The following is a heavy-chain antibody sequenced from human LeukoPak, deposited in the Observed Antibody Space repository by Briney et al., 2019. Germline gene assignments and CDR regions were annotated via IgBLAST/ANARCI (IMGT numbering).Heavy chain of an antibody. D-gene: IGHD1-7*01. V-gene: IGHV4-34*01. CDR1: GGSFSGYY. Sequence: PSETLSLTCAVYGGSFSGYYWSWIRQPPGKGLEWIGEINHSGSTNYNPSLKSRVTISVDTSKNQFSLKLGSVTAADTAVYYCARKSGLELQDAFDIWGQGTMVTVSS. CDR3: ARKSGLELQDAFDI. CDR2: INHSGST. J-gene: IGHJ3*02.